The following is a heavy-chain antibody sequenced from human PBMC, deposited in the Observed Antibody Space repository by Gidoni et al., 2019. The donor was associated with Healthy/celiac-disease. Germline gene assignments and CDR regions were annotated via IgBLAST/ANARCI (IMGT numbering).Heavy chain of an antibody. D-gene: IGHD6-13*01. Sequence: QLQLQESGPGLVKPSETLSLTCTVSGGSISSSSYYWGWIRQPPGKGLEWIGSLYYSGSTYYNPSLKSRVTISVDTSKNQFSLKLSSVTAADTAVYYCARLGIAAAGTRWGQGTLVTVSS. CDR1: GGSISSSSYY. V-gene: IGHV4-39*01. J-gene: IGHJ4*02. CDR2: LYYSGST. CDR3: ARLGIAAAGTR.